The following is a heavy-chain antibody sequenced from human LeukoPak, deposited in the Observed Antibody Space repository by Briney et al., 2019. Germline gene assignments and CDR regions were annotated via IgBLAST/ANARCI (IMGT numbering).Heavy chain of an antibody. V-gene: IGHV1-2*04. CDR1: GYTFTSYY. Sequence: ASVKASCKASGYTFTSYYMNWVRQAPGQGLEWMGWINPNSGGTNYAQKFQGWVTMTRDPSISTAYMELSRLRSDDTAVYYCARDHRYKFARIVATIIFDYWGQGTLVTVSS. J-gene: IGHJ4*02. D-gene: IGHD5-12*01. CDR3: ARDHRYKFARIVATIIFDY. CDR2: INPNSGGT.